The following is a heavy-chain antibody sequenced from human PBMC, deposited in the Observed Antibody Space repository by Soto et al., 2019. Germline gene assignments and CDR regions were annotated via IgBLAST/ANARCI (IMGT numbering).Heavy chain of an antibody. Sequence: EVQLVESGGGLVQPGRSLRLSCAASGFTFDDYAMHWVRQAPGKGLEWVSGISGNSGSIGYADSVKGRFTISRDNAKNSLYLQMNSLRAEDTALYYCAKDIGGTIFGVVFDYWGQGTLVTVSS. V-gene: IGHV3-9*01. J-gene: IGHJ4*02. CDR2: ISGNSGSI. CDR3: AKDIGGTIFGVVFDY. D-gene: IGHD3-3*01. CDR1: GFTFDDYA.